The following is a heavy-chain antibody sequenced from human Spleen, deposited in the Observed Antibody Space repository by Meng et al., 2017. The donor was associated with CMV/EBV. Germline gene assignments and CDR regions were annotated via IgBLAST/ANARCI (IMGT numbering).Heavy chain of an antibody. Sequence: PLQDSRPGLVKPSETLSLTCTVPGASISSYYWSWIRQPAGKGLEWIGRIYTSGSTNYNPSLKSRVTISVDTSKNQFSLKLSSVTAADTAVYYCARGGYSSGWWGLLDYWGQGTLVTVSS. CDR1: GASISSYY. J-gene: IGHJ4*02. D-gene: IGHD6-19*01. CDR3: ARGGYSSGWWGLLDY. V-gene: IGHV4-4*07. CDR2: IYTSGST.